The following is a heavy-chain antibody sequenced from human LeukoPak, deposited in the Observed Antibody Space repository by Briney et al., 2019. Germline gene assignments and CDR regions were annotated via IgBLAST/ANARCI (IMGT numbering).Heavy chain of an antibody. CDR1: GGSISSSSYY. CDR3: ARGMSTNYNFDP. Sequence: PSETLSLTCTVSGGSISSSSYYWSWIRQPPGKALEWIGYIYNSGNTKYNPSLKSPVTISADKSKNQFSLNLRSVTAADTAVYYCARGMSTNYNFDPWGQGALVTVSS. CDR2: IYNSGNT. V-gene: IGHV4-61*05. D-gene: IGHD4/OR15-4a*01. J-gene: IGHJ5*02.